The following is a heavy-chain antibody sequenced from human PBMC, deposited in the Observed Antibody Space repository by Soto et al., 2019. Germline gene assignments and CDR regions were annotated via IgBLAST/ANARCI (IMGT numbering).Heavy chain of an antibody. Sequence: GESLKISCKGSGYSFTSYWISWVRQMPGKGLEWMGRIDPSDSCTNYSPSFQGHVTISADKSISTAYLQWSSLKASDTAMYYCARLSMDGVVMYYFDYWGQGTLVTVSS. V-gene: IGHV5-10-1*01. D-gene: IGHD3-3*01. CDR3: ARLSMDGVVMYYFDY. J-gene: IGHJ4*02. CDR1: GYSFTSYW. CDR2: IDPSDSCT.